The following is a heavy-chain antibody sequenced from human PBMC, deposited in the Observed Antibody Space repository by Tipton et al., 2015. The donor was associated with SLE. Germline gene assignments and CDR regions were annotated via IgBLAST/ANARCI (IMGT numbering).Heavy chain of an antibody. CDR2: ISAYNGNT. Sequence: QSGAEVKKPGASVTVSCKASGYTFTSTGINWVRQAPVKGLEWMGWISAYNGNTNYAQKLQGRVNMTTDTSTSTAYMELRSLRSDDTAVYYCAQGIAVAGADAFDIWGQGIMVTVSS. CDR1: GYTFTSTG. D-gene: IGHD6-19*01. J-gene: IGHJ3*02. CDR3: AQGIAVAGADAFDI. V-gene: IGHV1-18*01.